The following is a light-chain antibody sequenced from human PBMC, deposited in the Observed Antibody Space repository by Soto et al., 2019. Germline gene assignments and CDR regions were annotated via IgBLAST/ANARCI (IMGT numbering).Light chain of an antibody. Sequence: EIVLTQSPSTLSLSVGERATLSCRASQSVSSYLAWYQQKPGQAPRLLIYDASTRATGIPARFSGSGSGTDFTLTISSLQPEDFAVYYCHQHNSYPRTFGQGTKVDIK. J-gene: IGKJ1*01. CDR2: DAS. CDR1: QSVSSY. CDR3: HQHNSYPRT. V-gene: IGKV3-11*01.